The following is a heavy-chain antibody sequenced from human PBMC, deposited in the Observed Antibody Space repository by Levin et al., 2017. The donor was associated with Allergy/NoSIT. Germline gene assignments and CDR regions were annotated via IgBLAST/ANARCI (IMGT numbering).Heavy chain of an antibody. CDR2: IYWDDDK. Sequence: SGPTLVKPTQILTLTCTLSGFSVTTNGVGVAWIRQPPGKALEWLALIYWDDDKRYNLSLRSRLTISRDTSRGHVVLTLTNMGPVDTATYYCARAPYTTRNAFDVWGQGTFVTVSS. CDR1: GFSVTTNGVG. V-gene: IGHV2-5*02. CDR3: ARAPYTTRNAFDV. J-gene: IGHJ3*01. D-gene: IGHD1-26*01.